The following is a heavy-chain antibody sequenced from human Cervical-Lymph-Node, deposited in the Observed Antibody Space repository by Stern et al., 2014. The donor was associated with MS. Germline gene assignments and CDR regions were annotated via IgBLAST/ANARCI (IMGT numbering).Heavy chain of an antibody. CDR2: IRNKGNNYAT. CDR1: GFVFSASV. Sequence: EVQLLESGGGLVQPGGSLKVSCAASGFVFSASVIHWVRQTPGKGLEWVGRIRNKGNNYATAYGVSVKGRFSISRDDSKNTAYLHMNNLKVEDTAVYYCAPSSAIWGQGTMVTVSS. J-gene: IGHJ3*02. CDR3: APSSAI. V-gene: IGHV3-73*01.